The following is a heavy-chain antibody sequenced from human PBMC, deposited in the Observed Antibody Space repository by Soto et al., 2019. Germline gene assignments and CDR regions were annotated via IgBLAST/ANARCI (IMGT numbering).Heavy chain of an antibody. CDR1: GFTFGGYW. V-gene: IGHV3-7*01. D-gene: IGHD2-8*01. CDR2: IKEDGTVK. Sequence: EAQVVESGGGLVQPGGSLRLYCEASGFTFGGYWMNWVRQAPGKGLEWVANIKEDGTVKNYVDSVKGRFTISRENAKNSLYLQMNSLRVEDTAVYYCAKSNALTIWGQGTMVTVSS. CDR3: AKSNALTI. J-gene: IGHJ3*02.